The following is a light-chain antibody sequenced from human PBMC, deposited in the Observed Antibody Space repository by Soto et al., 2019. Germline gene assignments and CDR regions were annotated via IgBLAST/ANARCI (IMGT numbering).Light chain of an antibody. CDR3: QQYDSFPLT. V-gene: IGKV1-5*03. J-gene: IGKJ4*01. Sequence: DIQMTQSPSTLSASVGDRVTITCRASQSISSWLAWYQQKPGKAPNLLIYKASSLESGVPSRFSGSGSGTEFILTISSLQPDDFATYYCQQYDSFPLTFGGGSKVEIE. CDR1: QSISSW. CDR2: KAS.